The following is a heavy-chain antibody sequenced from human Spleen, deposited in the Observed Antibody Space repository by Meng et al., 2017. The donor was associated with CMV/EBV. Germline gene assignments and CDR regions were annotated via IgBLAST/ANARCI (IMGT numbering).Heavy chain of an antibody. J-gene: IGHJ3*02. CDR2: MNPNSGGT. V-gene: IGHV1-2*02. CDR3: ARDRRVVGATTYDAFDI. CDR1: GYTFTSYG. D-gene: IGHD1-26*01. Sequence: ASVKVSCKASGYTFTSYGISWVRQAPGQGLEWMGWMNPNSGGTNYAQKFQGRVTMTRDTSISTAYMELSRLRSDDTAVYYCARDRRVVGATTYDAFDIWGQGTMVTVSS.